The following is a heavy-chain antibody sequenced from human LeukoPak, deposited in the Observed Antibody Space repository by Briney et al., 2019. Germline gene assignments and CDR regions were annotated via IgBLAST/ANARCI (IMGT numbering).Heavy chain of an antibody. Sequence: ASVKVSCKASGYTFTSYYMHWVRQAPGQGLEWMGVINPSGGSTNYAQKFQGRVTMTRDMSTSTVYMELSRLRSEDTAVYYCAREATGDYYYYMDVWGKGTTVTVSS. CDR2: INPSGGST. J-gene: IGHJ6*03. CDR1: GYTFTSYY. CDR3: AREATGDYYYYMDV. V-gene: IGHV1-46*01.